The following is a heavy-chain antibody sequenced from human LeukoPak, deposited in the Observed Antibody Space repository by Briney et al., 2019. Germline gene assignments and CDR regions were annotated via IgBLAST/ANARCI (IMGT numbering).Heavy chain of an antibody. Sequence: GGSLRLSCAASGFTVSSNYMSWVRQAPGKELEWVSVIYSGGSTYYADSVKGRFTISRDNSKNTLYLQMNSLRAEGTAVYYCAGDTANYYYYYMDVWGKGTTVTVSS. V-gene: IGHV3-53*01. J-gene: IGHJ6*03. CDR3: AGDTANYYYYYMDV. D-gene: IGHD5-18*01. CDR2: IYSGGST. CDR1: GFTVSSNY.